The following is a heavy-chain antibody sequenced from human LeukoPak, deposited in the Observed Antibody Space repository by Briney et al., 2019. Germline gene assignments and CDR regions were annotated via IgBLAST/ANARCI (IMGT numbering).Heavy chain of an antibody. J-gene: IGHJ3*02. CDR2: INSDGSGT. V-gene: IGHV3-74*01. D-gene: IGHD2-8*01. CDR1: GFTFNSYW. Sequence: AGSLTLSCAASGFTFNSYWMHWVRQAPGKGLVWVSRINSDGSGTSDADFVKGRLTISRDNSKNTLYLQMNSLRAEDTAMYYCARDRLTNDVFYIWGQGTMVTVSS. CDR3: ARDRLTNDVFYI.